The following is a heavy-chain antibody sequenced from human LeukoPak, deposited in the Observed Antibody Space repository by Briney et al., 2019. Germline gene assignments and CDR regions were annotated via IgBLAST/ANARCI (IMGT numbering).Heavy chain of an antibody. CDR2: IYYSGST. CDR3: ASALARRGPFGGVIGYPLPDY. Sequence: PSETLSLTCTVSGGSISSYYWSWIRQPPGKGLEWIGYIYYSGSTNYNPSLKSRVTISVDTSKNQFSLKLSSVTAADTAVYYCASALARRGPFGGVIGYPLPDYWGQGTLVTVSS. V-gene: IGHV4-59*01. CDR1: GGSISSYY. J-gene: IGHJ4*02. D-gene: IGHD3-16*02.